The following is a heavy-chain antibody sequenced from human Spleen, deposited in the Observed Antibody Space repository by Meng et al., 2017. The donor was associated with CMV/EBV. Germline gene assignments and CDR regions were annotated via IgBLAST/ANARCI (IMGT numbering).Heavy chain of an antibody. CDR1: GFTFSAYT. CDR2: RSYAGSDK. J-gene: IGHJ6*02. D-gene: IGHD3-3*01. CDR3: TTSLYLIFGVVKYYGMDV. V-gene: IGHV3-30*04. Sequence: GGSLRLSCAASGFTFSAYTIHWVRQAPGKGLEWVALRSYAGSDKSYADSVKGRFTISRDNSRDTLYLQMNSLKTEDTAVYYCTTSLYLIFGVVKYYGMDVWGQGTTVTVSS.